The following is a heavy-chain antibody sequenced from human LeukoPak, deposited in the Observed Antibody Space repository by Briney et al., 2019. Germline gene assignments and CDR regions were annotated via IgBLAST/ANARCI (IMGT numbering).Heavy chain of an antibody. V-gene: IGHV1-18*01. D-gene: IGHD2-21*01. J-gene: IGHJ4*02. CDR2: ISTYNGNT. CDR3: ARDVKFQVDY. CDR1: GYTFTSQG. Sequence: ASVKVSCKAFGYTFTSQGISWARQAPGQGLDLRGWISTYNGNTNYAQKFQGRVTMTTDTSTSTVYMELRSLRSDDTAVYYCARDVKFQVDYWGQGTLVTVSS.